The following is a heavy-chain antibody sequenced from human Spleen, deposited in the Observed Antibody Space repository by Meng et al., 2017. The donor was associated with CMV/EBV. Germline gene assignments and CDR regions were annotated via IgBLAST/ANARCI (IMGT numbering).Heavy chain of an antibody. CDR2: INSDGSST. J-gene: IGHJ6*02. Sequence: GGSLRLSCAASGFTFSSYWMHWVRQAPGKGLVWVSRINSDGSSTSYADSVKGRFTISRDNSKNTLYLQMNSLRAEDTAVYYCARDQRSSCSSTSCYYYYGMDVWGQGTTVTVSS. CDR3: ARDQRSSCSSTSCYYYYGMDV. D-gene: IGHD2-2*01. V-gene: IGHV3-74*01. CDR1: GFTFSSYW.